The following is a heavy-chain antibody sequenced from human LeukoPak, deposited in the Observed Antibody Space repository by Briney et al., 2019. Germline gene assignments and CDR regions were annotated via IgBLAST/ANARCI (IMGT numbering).Heavy chain of an antibody. Sequence: GGSLRLSCAASGFTFSSYSMKWVRQAPGKGREWVSLISSSCSYIYYADSVKGRFTIFRDNANTSLYLQMNSLRAEDTAVYYCARDRDDFWSGIDYWGQGTLVTVSS. CDR3: ARDRDDFWSGIDY. J-gene: IGHJ4*02. CDR1: GFTFSSYS. V-gene: IGHV3-21*01. CDR2: ISSSCSYI. D-gene: IGHD3-3*01.